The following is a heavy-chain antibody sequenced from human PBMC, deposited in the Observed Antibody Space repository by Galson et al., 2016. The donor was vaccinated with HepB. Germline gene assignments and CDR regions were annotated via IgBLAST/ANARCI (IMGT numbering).Heavy chain of an antibody. CDR1: GGSFGRYS. CDR2: INHRGKT. D-gene: IGHD3-9*01. Sequence: ETLSLTCTVFGGSFGRYSWTWLRQRPGKGLEWIGEINHRGKTKYNSSLNSRVTISVDTSKNQFSLKVTSVTAADTAVYYCAWVREEASTFYYYYSLDVWGRGTTVIVAS. CDR3: AWVREEASTFYYYYSLDV. J-gene: IGHJ6*02. V-gene: IGHV4-34*01.